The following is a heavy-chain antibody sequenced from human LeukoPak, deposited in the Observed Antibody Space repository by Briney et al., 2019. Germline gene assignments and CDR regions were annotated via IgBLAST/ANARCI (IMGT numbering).Heavy chain of an antibody. J-gene: IGHJ3*02. CDR1: GFTFSSSW. CDR2: IKTDGSGGSTT. Sequence: GGSLRLSCAASGFTFSSSWILWVRQAPGKGLVWVSRIKTDGSGGSTTSYADSVKGRFTISRDNAKNTLFLQMNSLRAEDTAVYYCARVNRGDAFDIWGQGTLVTVSS. D-gene: IGHD3-16*02. CDR3: ARVNRGDAFDI. V-gene: IGHV3-74*01.